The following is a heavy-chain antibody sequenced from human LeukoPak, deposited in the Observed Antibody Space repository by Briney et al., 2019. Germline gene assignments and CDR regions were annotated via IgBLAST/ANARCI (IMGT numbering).Heavy chain of an antibody. J-gene: IGHJ4*02. CDR3: ARVGAAPGHFDY. Sequence: AASVKVSCKASGYNFAGYGISWVRQAPGQGLEWIGWISTYSGNTNYAHHLQGRITVTTETSTSTAYMELRSLRSDDTAVYYCARVGAAPGHFDYWGQGTQLTVSS. V-gene: IGHV1-18*01. CDR1: GYNFAGYG. D-gene: IGHD6-13*01. CDR2: ISTYSGNT.